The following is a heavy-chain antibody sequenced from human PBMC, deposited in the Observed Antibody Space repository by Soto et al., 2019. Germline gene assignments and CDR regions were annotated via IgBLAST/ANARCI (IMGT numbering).Heavy chain of an antibody. CDR1: NVSITSSY. CDR2: VYHTGTT. CDR3: ARDFAGRVPFDP. V-gene: IGHV4-59*01. Sequence: PSETLSLTCSVSNVSITSSYWNWIRQSPGKGLEWIGFVYHTGTTKYNPSLKGRVTMSIDTSRNEFSLRLTSVTTADTAFYFCARDFAGRVPFDPWGPGTQVTVSS. D-gene: IGHD3-3*01. J-gene: IGHJ5*01.